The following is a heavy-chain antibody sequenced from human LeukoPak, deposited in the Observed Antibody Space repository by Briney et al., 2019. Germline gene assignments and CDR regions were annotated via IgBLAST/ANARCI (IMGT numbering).Heavy chain of an antibody. CDR3: ASSHYSYGFVDYYYGMDV. D-gene: IGHD5-18*01. CDR1: GGSISSYY. Sequence: KASETLSLTCTVSGGSISSYYWSWIRQPAGKGLEWIGRICTSGSTNYNPSLKSRVTMSVDTSKNQFSLKLSSVTAADTAVYYCASSHYSYGFVDYYYGMDVWGQGTTVTVSS. V-gene: IGHV4-4*07. J-gene: IGHJ6*02. CDR2: ICTSGST.